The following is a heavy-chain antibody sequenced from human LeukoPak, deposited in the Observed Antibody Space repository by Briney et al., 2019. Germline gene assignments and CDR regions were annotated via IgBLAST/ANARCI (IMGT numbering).Heavy chain of an antibody. J-gene: IGHJ4*02. CDR1: GGSISSYY. CDR2: IYYSGST. V-gene: IGHV4-59*01. D-gene: IGHD3-22*01. Sequence: RPSETLSLTCTVSGGSISSYYWSWIRQPPGKGLEWIGYIYYSGSTNYNPSLKSRVTISVDTSKNQFSLKLSSVTAADTAVYYCARTDYYDSSGYYLSNPGDYWGQGTLVTVSS. CDR3: ARTDYYDSSGYYLSNPGDY.